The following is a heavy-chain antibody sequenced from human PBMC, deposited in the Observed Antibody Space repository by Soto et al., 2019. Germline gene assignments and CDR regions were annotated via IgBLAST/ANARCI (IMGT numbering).Heavy chain of an antibody. CDR3: ARDGLGSSWSANGYDP. Sequence: EVQLVEAGEGLVRPGGSLRLCCAASGFTFSSYSMNWVRQAPGKGLEWVSYISSSSSTIYYADSVKGRFTISRDNAKNSLYLQMNSLRDEDTAVYYCARDGLGSSWSANGYDPWGQGTLVTVSS. CDR1: GFTFSSYS. V-gene: IGHV3-48*02. J-gene: IGHJ5*02. CDR2: ISSSSSTI. D-gene: IGHD6-13*01.